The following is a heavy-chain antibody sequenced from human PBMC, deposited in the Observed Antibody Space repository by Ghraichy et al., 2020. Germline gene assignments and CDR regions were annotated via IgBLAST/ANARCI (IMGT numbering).Heavy chain of an antibody. CDR1: GFTFSSYS. Sequence: GGSLRLSCAASGFTFSSYSMNWVRQAPGKGLEWVSSISSSSSYIYYADSVKGRFTISRDNAKNSLYLQMNSLRAEDTAVYYCARAGDYVASFDYWGQGTLVTVSS. CDR2: ISSSSSYI. D-gene: IGHD4-17*01. V-gene: IGHV3-21*01. J-gene: IGHJ4*02. CDR3: ARAGDYVASFDY.